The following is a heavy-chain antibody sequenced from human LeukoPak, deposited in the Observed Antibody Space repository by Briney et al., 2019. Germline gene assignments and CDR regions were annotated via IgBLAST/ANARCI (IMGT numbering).Heavy chain of an antibody. J-gene: IGHJ4*02. V-gene: IGHV3-64D*06. CDR3: VPKGNEGY. D-gene: IGHD1-1*01. CDR2: ISPNGGNT. Sequence: GGSLRLSCSASGFRFSAYAMHWVRQAPGKGLEYVSAISPNGGNTCYADSVRGRFSISRDNTKNTLYLQMNSLRPEDTAVYYCVPKGNEGYWGQGTLVTVSS. CDR1: GFRFSAYA.